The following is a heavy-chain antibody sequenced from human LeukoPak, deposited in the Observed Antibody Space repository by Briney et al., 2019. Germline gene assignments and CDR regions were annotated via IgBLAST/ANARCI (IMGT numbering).Heavy chain of an antibody. CDR3: AKERYGDSDY. CDR2: IDANGNT. CDR1: GVSLSPYY. V-gene: IGHV4-4*07. J-gene: IGHJ4*02. D-gene: IGHD2-21*02. Sequence: SETLSLTCTVSGVSLSPYYWTWIRQPAGKGLEWIGRIDANGNTNYNPSLKSRVTISVDTSKNQFSLRLTSVTAADTAVYFCAKERYGDSDYWGQGTLVTVSS.